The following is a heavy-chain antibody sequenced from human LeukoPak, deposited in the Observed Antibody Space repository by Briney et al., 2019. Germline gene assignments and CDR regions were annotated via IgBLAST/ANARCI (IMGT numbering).Heavy chain of an antibody. CDR2: VGHNAAGT. CDR1: GFTFSSYW. V-gene: IGHV3-23*01. Sequence: GGSLRLSCAASGFTFSSYWMHWVRQAPGKGLEWVAAVGHNAAGTYYADSVKGRFTISRDNSRNTMYLQMNSLTAEDMAVYYCAKACLVATTPGRGMDVWGQGTTVAVSS. CDR3: AKACLVATTPGRGMDV. D-gene: IGHD5-24*01. J-gene: IGHJ6*02.